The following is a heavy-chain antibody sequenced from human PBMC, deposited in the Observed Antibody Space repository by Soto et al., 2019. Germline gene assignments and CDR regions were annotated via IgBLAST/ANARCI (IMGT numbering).Heavy chain of an antibody. V-gene: IGHV2-26*01. J-gene: IGHJ4*02. CDR1: GFSLSNARMG. D-gene: IGHD5-18*01. Sequence: QVTLKESGPVLVKPTEPLTLTCTVSGFSLSNARMGVSWIRQPPGKALEWLAHIFSNDEKSYSTSLKSRLTISKDTSKSQVVLTMTNMDPVDTATYYCARITGGFGYSYVENFDYWGQGTLVTVSS. CDR2: IFSNDEK. CDR3: ARITGGFGYSYVENFDY.